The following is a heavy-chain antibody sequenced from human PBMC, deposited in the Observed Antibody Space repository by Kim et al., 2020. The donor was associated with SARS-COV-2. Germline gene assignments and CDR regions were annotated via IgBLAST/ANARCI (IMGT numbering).Heavy chain of an antibody. V-gene: IGHV6-1*01. CDR3: ARGQVSYYGMDV. Sequence: SQTLSLTCAISGDSVSRNSAAWNWIRQSPSRGLEWLGRTFYKSKWFNEYAVSVKSRITINPDTSKNQFSLQLNSVIPEDTAVHYCARGQVSYYGMDVWGQGTTVTVSS. J-gene: IGHJ6*02. CDR1: GDSVSRNSAA. CDR2: TFYKSKWFN.